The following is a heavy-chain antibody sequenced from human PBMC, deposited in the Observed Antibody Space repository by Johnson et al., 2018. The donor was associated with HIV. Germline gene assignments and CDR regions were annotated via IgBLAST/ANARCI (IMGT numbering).Heavy chain of an antibody. J-gene: IGHJ3*02. D-gene: IGHD4-17*01. CDR1: GFIFSSYG. V-gene: IGHV3-30*03. Sequence: QVQLVEWGGVVQPGRSLRLSCAASGFIFSSYGMHWVRQAPGKGLEWVAVISYDETNDYYADPVTGRLTFSRDSAKNTLYLQMNRLRAEDTALYYCARDEGLDYGASLGAFDIWGQGTMVTVSS. CDR2: ISYDETND. CDR3: ARDEGLDYGASLGAFDI.